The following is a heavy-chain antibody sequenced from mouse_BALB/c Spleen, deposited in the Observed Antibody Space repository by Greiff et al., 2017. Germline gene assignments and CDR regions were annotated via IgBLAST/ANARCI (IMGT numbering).Heavy chain of an antibody. Sequence: EVMLVESGGGLVQPGGSLRLSCATSGFTFTDYYMSWVRQPPGKALEWLGFIRNKANGYTTEYSASVKGRFTISRDNSQSILYLQMNTLRAEDSATYYCASLYYGFWFAYWGQGTLVTVSA. CDR3: ASLYYGFWFAY. V-gene: IGHV7-3*02. CDR2: IRNKANGYTT. J-gene: IGHJ3*01. CDR1: GFTFTDYY. D-gene: IGHD2-1*01.